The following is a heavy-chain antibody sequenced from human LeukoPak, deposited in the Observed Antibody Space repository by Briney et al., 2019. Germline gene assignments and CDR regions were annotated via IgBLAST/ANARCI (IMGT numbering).Heavy chain of an antibody. V-gene: IGHV3-7*01. D-gene: IGHD3-22*01. CDR1: GFTFSSYW. J-gene: IGHJ4*02. CDR3: ARSVGLYYYDRSGYFDY. CDR2: MKQDGSEK. Sequence: GGSLRLSCAASGFTFSSYWMTWVRQAPGKGLEWVASMKQDGSEKHYVDSAKGRFTISRDNAKNSLFLQLNSLRDEDTAVYYCARSVGLYYYDRSGYFDYWGQGTLVTVSS.